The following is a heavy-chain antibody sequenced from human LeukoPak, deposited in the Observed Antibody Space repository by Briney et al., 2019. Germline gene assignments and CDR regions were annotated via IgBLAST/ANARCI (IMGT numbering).Heavy chain of an antibody. CDR1: GFTASNNY. V-gene: IGHV3-53*01. CDR2: ISTGGST. CDR3: ARDTGSGYCSGGRCRGAFDI. Sequence: GGSLRLSCAASGFTASNNYMSWVRQAPGKGLEWVSVISTGGSTYYADSVKGRFTLSRDNSKNTLSLQMDSLRAEDTATYYCARDTGSGYCSGGRCRGAFDIWGQGTTVTVSS. D-gene: IGHD2-15*01. J-gene: IGHJ3*02.